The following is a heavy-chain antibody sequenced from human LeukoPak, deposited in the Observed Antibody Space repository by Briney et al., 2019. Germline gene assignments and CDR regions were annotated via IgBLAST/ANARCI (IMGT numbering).Heavy chain of an antibody. CDR2: INHSGST. Sequence: SETLSLTCAVYGGPFSGYYWSWIRQPPGKGLEWIGEINHSGSTNYNPSLKSRVTISVDTSKNQFSLKLSSVTAADTAVYYCARGVRCSSTSCYEPYYYYYMDVWGKGTTVTVSS. J-gene: IGHJ6*03. V-gene: IGHV4-34*01. CDR3: ARGVRCSSTSCYEPYYYYYMDV. D-gene: IGHD2-2*01. CDR1: GGPFSGYY.